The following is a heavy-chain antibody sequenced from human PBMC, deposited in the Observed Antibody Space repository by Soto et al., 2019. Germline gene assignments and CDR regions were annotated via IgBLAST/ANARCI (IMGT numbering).Heavy chain of an antibody. Sequence: SLRLSCAASGFTFSDYYMSWIRQAPGKGLEWVSYISSSNSYTNYADSVKGRFTISRDNAKNSLYLQMNSLRAEDTAVYYCARDADILTGSDAFDIWGQGTMVTV. CDR1: GFTFSDYY. V-gene: IGHV3-11*05. D-gene: IGHD3-9*01. CDR3: ARDADILTGSDAFDI. CDR2: ISSSNSYT. J-gene: IGHJ3*02.